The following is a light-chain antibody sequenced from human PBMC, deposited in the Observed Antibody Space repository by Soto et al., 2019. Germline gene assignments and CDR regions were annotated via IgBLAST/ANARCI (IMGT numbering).Light chain of an antibody. CDR2: SAS. V-gene: IGKV3-15*01. Sequence: EIIMTQSPATLSVSPGERVTLSCMASQSVSDNVAWYQQRPGQSPRLLMHSASARAAGLPARFSGSGSGTEFSLSIHSLKSEDFAVYFCQQYNDWPITCGQGTRMETK. J-gene: IGKJ5*01. CDR1: QSVSDN. CDR3: QQYNDWPIT.